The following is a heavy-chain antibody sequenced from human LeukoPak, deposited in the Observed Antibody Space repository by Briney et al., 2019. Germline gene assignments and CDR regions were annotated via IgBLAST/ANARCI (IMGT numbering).Heavy chain of an antibody. CDR3: AKEGEVLRFLEWLLHYYFDY. D-gene: IGHD3-3*01. Sequence: QPGGSLRLSCGASGFTFSNYGMHWVRQAPGKGLEWVALISNDGSKNYYADSVKGRFTISRDNSKNTLYLQMNSLRAEDTAVYYCAKEGEVLRFLEWLLHYYFDYWGQGTLVTVSS. CDR2: ISNDGSKN. J-gene: IGHJ4*02. V-gene: IGHV3-30-3*01. CDR1: GFTFSNYG.